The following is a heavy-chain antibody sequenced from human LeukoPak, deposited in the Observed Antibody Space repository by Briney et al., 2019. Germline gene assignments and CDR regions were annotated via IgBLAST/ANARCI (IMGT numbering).Heavy chain of an antibody. CDR1: GFSFSAYW. J-gene: IGHJ4*02. CDR2: INPAGTET. CDR3: ARFGYVAAVDL. V-gene: IGHV3-7*01. D-gene: IGHD2-15*01. Sequence: GGSLRLSCAASGFSFSAYWMTWVRQAPGTGLEWVANINPAGTETYYVDPVKGRFTISRDNAKNLLYLQMNSLRAEDTAVYYCARFGYVAAVDLWGQGTLVTVS.